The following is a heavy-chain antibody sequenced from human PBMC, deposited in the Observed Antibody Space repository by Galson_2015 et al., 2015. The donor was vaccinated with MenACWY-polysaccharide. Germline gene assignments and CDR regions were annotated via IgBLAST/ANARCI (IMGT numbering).Heavy chain of an antibody. D-gene: IGHD1-26*01. J-gene: IGHJ5*02. CDR1: GGSVTSDTSY. Sequence: VKPSETLSLTCTVSGGSVTSDTSYWSWLRQPPGKGLEWIGYMSYSGRGNSNPSLRSRVTVLIDTSKNQFSLRLTSVTAADTAMYYCAREPTYSGSFGWFDPWGQGTLVTVSS. V-gene: IGHV4-61*01. CDR2: MSYSGRG. CDR3: AREPTYSGSFGWFDP.